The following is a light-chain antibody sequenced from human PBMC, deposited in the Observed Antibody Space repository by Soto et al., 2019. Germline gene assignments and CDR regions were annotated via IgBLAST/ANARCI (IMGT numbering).Light chain of an antibody. CDR3: QQYYSNVPIT. V-gene: IGKV1-8*01. CDR2: GAS. CDR1: QSISTY. Sequence: AIRMTQSPSSLSAATGDRVTITCRASQSISTYLAWYQQKPGKAPKLLIYGASTLQSGVPSRFSGSGSGTDSTLTISCLQSEDFATYYCQQYYSNVPITFGQGTRLEIK. J-gene: IGKJ5*01.